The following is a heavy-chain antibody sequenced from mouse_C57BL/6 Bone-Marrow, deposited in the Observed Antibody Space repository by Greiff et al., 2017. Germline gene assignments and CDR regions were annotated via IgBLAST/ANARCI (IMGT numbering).Heavy chain of an antibody. Sequence: EVKLVESGGGLVKPGGSLKLSCAASGFTFSDYGMHWVRQAPEKGLEWVAYISSGSSTIYYADTVKGRFTISRDNAKNTLFLQMTSLRSEDTAMYYCASMITTFFDNWGEGTTHTVSS. D-gene: IGHD2-4*01. CDR3: ASMITTFFDN. CDR1: GFTFSDYG. V-gene: IGHV5-17*01. CDR2: ISSGSSTI. J-gene: IGHJ2*01.